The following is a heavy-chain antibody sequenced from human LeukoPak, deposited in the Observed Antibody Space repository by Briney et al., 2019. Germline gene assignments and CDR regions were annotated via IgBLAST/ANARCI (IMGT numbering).Heavy chain of an antibody. CDR3: ATPSGNAFVI. CDR2: IYYSGST. J-gene: IGHJ3*02. V-gene: IGHV4-34*01. D-gene: IGHD3-10*01. CDR1: GGSFSGYY. Sequence: PSETLSLTCAVYGGSFSGYYWSWIRQPPGKGLEWIGNIYYSGSTSYKPSLKSRVTMSLDTPKNQFSLTLRSLTAADTAVYYCATPSGNAFVIWGQGIMVTVSS.